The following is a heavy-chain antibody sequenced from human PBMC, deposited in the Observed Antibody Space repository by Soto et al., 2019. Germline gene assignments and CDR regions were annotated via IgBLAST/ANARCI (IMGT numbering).Heavy chain of an antibody. J-gene: IGHJ6*02. CDR3: ARAPPYYDFWSGYYKPYYYYGMDV. CDR2: INHSGST. D-gene: IGHD3-3*01. V-gene: IGHV4-34*01. Sequence: KPSETLSLTCAVYGGSFSGYYWSWIRQPPGKGLEWIGEINHSGSTNYNPSLKSRVTISVDTSKNQFSLKLSSVTAADTAVYYCARAPPYYDFWSGYYKPYYYYGMDVWGQGTTVTVSS. CDR1: GGSFSGYY.